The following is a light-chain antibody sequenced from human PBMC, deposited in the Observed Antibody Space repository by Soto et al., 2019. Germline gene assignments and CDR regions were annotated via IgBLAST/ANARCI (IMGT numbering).Light chain of an antibody. J-gene: IGLJ2*01. CDR2: SNN. Sequence: QSVLTQPPSASGTPGQRVTISCSGSSSNIGSNYVYWYQQLPGTAPKLLIYSNNRRPSGVSDRFSGSKSGTSASLAISGVQSEDEAVYYCAAWDDSLRSPVFGGGTKLTVL. CDR3: AAWDDSLRSPV. CDR1: SSNIGSNY. V-gene: IGLV1-47*02.